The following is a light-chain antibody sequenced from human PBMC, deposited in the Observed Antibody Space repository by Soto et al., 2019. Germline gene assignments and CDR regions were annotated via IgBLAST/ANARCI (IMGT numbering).Light chain of an antibody. CDR1: QSVSNY. J-gene: IGKJ3*01. V-gene: IGKV3-11*01. CDR2: DAS. CDR3: QKHKTSPFT. Sequence: EIVMTQTPVTLSVSLGERATISCRASQSVSNYLGWYQQKPGQAPRLLIYDASTLHTGIPARFSGSGSGTDFTLTISSLEPEDCAVYYCQKHKTSPFTFGPGTTVDIK.